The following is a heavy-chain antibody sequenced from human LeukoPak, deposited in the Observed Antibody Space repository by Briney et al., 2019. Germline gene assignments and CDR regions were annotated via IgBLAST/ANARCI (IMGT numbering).Heavy chain of an antibody. CDR1: GFTFSSYW. CDR2: IKQDGSVK. CDR3: ARDASGDFWSGYYQYYFDY. D-gene: IGHD3-3*01. J-gene: IGHJ4*02. Sequence: GGSLRLSCAASGFTFSSYWMNWVRQAPGKGLEWVANIKQDGSVKYYLDSLKGRFTISRDNAKNSLYLQMNSLRAEDTAVYYCARDASGDFWSGYYQYYFDYWGQGTLVTVSS. V-gene: IGHV3-7*01.